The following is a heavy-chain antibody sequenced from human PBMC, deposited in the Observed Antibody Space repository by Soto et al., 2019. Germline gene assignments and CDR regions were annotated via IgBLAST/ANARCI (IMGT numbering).Heavy chain of an antibody. CDR1: DASITSSNYY. CDR2: IYYTGTT. CDR3: ASTLWLLYYYGMDV. Sequence: TLSLTCTVSDASITSSNYYWGWIRQPPGKGLEWIGVIYYTGTTYYNPSLKSRVTMSVDTSKNQFSLKLSSVTAADTAVYYCASTLWLLYYYGMDVWGQGTTVTVSS. J-gene: IGHJ6*02. V-gene: IGHV4-39*01. D-gene: IGHD6-19*01.